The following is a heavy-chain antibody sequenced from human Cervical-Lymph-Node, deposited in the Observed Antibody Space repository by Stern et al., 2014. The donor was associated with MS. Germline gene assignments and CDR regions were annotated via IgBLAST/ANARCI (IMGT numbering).Heavy chain of an antibody. Sequence: QMQLVQSGAEVKKPGASVKVSCKASGYTFTGYYMHWVRQAPGQGLEWMGRINPNSGGPNYAQKFQGRVTMTRDTSISTAYMELSRLRSDDTAVYYCARDPAYDSSGYYSYFDYWGQGTLVTVSS. D-gene: IGHD3-22*01. V-gene: IGHV1-2*06. CDR3: ARDPAYDSSGYYSYFDY. CDR1: GYTFTGYY. J-gene: IGHJ4*02. CDR2: INPNSGGP.